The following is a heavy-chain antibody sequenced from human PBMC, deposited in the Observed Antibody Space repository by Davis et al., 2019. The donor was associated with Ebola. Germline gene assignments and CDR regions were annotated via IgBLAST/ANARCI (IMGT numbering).Heavy chain of an antibody. Sequence: AASVQVSCKASGGTFSSYAISWVRQAPGQGLEWMGGIIPIFGTANYAQKFQGRVTITADESTSTAYMELSSLRSEDTAVYYCARDSVLGYGMDVWGQGTTVTVSS. CDR2: IIPIFGTA. CDR3: ARDSVLGYGMDV. V-gene: IGHV1-69*13. D-gene: IGHD5/OR15-5a*01. J-gene: IGHJ6*02. CDR1: GGTFSSYA.